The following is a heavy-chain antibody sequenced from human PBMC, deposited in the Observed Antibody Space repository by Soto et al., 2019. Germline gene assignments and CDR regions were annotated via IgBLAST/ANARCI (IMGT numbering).Heavy chain of an antibody. Sequence: SETLSLTCAVSGYSISSGYKWGWIRQPPGKGLEWIGSIHHSGTTYYNPSLKSRVTTSVDTSKNQFSLKLSSVTAADTAVYYCARGRAIAARHHWFDPWGQGTLVTVSS. J-gene: IGHJ5*02. CDR1: GYSISSGYK. CDR2: IHHSGTT. CDR3: ARGRAIAARHHWFDP. D-gene: IGHD6-6*01. V-gene: IGHV4-38-2*01.